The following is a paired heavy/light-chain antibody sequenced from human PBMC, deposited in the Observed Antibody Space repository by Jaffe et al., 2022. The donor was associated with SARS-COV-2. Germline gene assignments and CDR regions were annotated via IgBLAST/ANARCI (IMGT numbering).Heavy chain of an antibody. D-gene: IGHD2-2*02. CDR1: GFTFRDYQ. CDR2: ISNSGSII. Sequence: QVQVVESGGGLVKPGGSLRLSCAASGFTFRDYQMSWIRRTPGKGLEWLSYISNSGSIIYYADSVKGRFTISRDNTKNSLYLQMNSLRAEDTAVYYCARDADYLGYCSGTSCYKMGWWFHPWGQGTLVTVSS. V-gene: IGHV3-11*01. CDR3: ARDADYLGYCSGTSCYKMGWWFHP. J-gene: IGHJ5*02.
Light chain of an antibody. CDR1: QDIGNY. Sequence: DIQMTQSPSSLSASVGDRVTITCRASQDIGNYLAWFQQKPGKAPKSLIYAASSLQSGVPSKFSGSGSGTDFTLTITSLQPEDFATYYCQQYNSFPITFGQGTRLEIK. CDR3: QQYNSFPIT. J-gene: IGKJ5*01. CDR2: AAS. V-gene: IGKV1-16*02.